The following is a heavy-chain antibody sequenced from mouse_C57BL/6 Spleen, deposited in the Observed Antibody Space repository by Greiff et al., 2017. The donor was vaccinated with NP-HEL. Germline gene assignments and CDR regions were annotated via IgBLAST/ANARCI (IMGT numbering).Heavy chain of an antibody. J-gene: IGHJ3*01. Sequence: EVQLVESGGGLVQPKGSLKLSCAASGFSFNTYAMNWVRQAPGKGLEWVARIRSKSNNYATYYADSVKDRFTISRDDSESMLYLQMNNLKTEDTAMYYCVRPLYDYDGFAYWGQGTLVTVSA. CDR3: VRPLYDYDGFAY. CDR2: IRSKSNNYAT. D-gene: IGHD2-4*01. V-gene: IGHV10-1*01. CDR1: GFSFNTYA.